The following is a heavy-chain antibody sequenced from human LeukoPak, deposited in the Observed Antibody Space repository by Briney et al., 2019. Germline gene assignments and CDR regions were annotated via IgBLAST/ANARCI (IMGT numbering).Heavy chain of an antibody. CDR3: TRSLRGSGYLDAFDI. V-gene: IGHV3-13*01. CDR2: IGSAGDA. D-gene: IGHD3-22*01. Sequence: PGGSLRLSCTASGFTFSSSDMHWVRQAAGKSPEWVSTIGSAGDAYYPGSVKGRFTVSRETANNSCYLQMHSLRAGDIAVYFCTRSLRGSGYLDAFDIWGQGTMVTVSS. J-gene: IGHJ3*02. CDR1: GFTFSSSD.